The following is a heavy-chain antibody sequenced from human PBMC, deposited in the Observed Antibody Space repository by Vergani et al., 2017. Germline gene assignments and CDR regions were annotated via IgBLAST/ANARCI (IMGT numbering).Heavy chain of an antibody. D-gene: IGHD6-19*01. CDR1: GGSISSGSYY. CDR3: ARSGRDSSGWYLDY. J-gene: IGHJ4*02. Sequence: QVQLQESGPGLVKPSQTLSLTCTVSGGSISSGSYYWSWIRQPAGKGLEWIGRIYTSGSTNYNPSLKSRVTISVDTSKNQFSLKLSSVTAADTAVYYCARSGRDSSGWYLDYWGQGTLVTVSS. V-gene: IGHV4-61*02. CDR2: IYTSGST.